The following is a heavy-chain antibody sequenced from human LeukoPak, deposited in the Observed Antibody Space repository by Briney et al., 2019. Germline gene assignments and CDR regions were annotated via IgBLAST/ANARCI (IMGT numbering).Heavy chain of an antibody. V-gene: IGHV4-34*01. CDR3: AKAHDYSNYVGY. CDR1: GGSFSGYY. Sequence: SETLSLTCAVYGGSFSGYYWSWIRQPPGKGLEWIGEINHSGSTNYNPSLKSRVTISVDTSKNQFSLKLSSVTAADTAVYYCAKAHDYSNYVGYWGQGTVVSVSS. D-gene: IGHD4-11*01. J-gene: IGHJ4*02. CDR2: INHSGST.